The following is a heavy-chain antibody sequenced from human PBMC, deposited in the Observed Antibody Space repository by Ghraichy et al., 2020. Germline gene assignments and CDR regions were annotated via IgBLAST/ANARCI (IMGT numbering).Heavy chain of an antibody. Sequence: ASVKVSCKTSGYTFTTYYIHWLRQVPGQGLEWMGIVSASDEDTNYAQYAQKFQGRVTMTRDTSTTTFYMELSSLRSEDSAVYYCARGAFDSADYRLGYWGQGSLVTVSS. V-gene: IGHV1-46*01. CDR1: GYTFTTYY. CDR3: ARGAFDSADYRLGY. J-gene: IGHJ4*02. D-gene: IGHD4-17*01. CDR2: VSASDEDT.